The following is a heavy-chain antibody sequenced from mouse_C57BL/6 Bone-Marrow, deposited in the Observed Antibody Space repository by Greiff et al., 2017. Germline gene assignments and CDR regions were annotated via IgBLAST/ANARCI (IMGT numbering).Heavy chain of an antibody. D-gene: IGHD1-1*01. Sequence: DVKLVESGGGLVQPGGSLSLSCAASGFTFTDYYMSWVRQPPGKALEWLGFIRNKANGYTTEYSASVKGRFTISRDNSQSILYLQMNALRAEDSATYYVARYSTTVVAPYFDYWGQGTTLTVSS. J-gene: IGHJ2*01. CDR2: IRNKANGYTT. CDR1: GFTFTDYY. V-gene: IGHV7-3*01. CDR3: ARYSTTVVAPYFDY.